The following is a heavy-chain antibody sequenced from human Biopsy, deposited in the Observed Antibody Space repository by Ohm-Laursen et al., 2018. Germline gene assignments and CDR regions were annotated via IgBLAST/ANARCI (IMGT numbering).Heavy chain of an antibody. D-gene: IGHD2-15*01. Sequence: SLRLSCAASGFSFSDNYMDWVRQAPGKGLEWVGRIRDKANSYTTDYAASVKGRFTSSRDDSKNSLHLQMNSLKTEAAALYYCARAGRYCSGGGCYSWFDSWGQGTLVTVSS. CDR2: IRDKANSYTT. CDR1: GFSFSDNY. CDR3: ARAGRYCSGGGCYSWFDS. V-gene: IGHV3-72*01. J-gene: IGHJ5*01.